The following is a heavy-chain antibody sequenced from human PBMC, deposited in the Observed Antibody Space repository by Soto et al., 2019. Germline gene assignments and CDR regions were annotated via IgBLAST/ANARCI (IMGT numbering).Heavy chain of an antibody. CDR3: ARDQSPSSGWPGMDV. CDR2: INPNSGGT. D-gene: IGHD6-19*01. V-gene: IGHV1-2*02. J-gene: IGHJ6*02. CDR1: GYTFTDYY. Sequence: ASVKVSCKASGYTFTDYYMHWVRQAPGQGLEWMGWINPNSGGTNYAQKFQGRITMTRDTSISTAYMELNRLRSDDTAVYYCARDQSPSSGWPGMDVWGQGTTVTVSS.